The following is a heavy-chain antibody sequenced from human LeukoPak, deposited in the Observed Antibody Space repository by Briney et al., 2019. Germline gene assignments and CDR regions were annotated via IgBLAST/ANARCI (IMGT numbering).Heavy chain of an antibody. CDR3: ASSGYYFPFDY. CDR2: INHSGST. CDR1: GGSFSGYS. D-gene: IGHD3-22*01. Sequence: SETLSLTCAVYGGSFSGYSWSWIRQPPGKGLEWIGEINHSGSTNYNPSLKSRVTISVDTSKNQFSLRPSSVTAADTAVYYCASSGYYFPFDYWGQGTLVTVSS. J-gene: IGHJ4*02. V-gene: IGHV4-34*01.